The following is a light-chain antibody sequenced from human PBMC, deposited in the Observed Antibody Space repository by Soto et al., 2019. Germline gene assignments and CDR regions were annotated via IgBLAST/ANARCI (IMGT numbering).Light chain of an antibody. V-gene: IGKV1-6*01. CDR2: GVS. Sequence: AIQMTQSPSSLSASVGDRVTITCRASQDIRNELGWYQQKPGKAPKALIYGVSNLQSGVPSRFSGSGSGTDFTLTTSSLQPEDFAVYYCLQDHNYPRTFGQGTKVEIK. CDR3: LQDHNYPRT. CDR1: QDIRNE. J-gene: IGKJ1*01.